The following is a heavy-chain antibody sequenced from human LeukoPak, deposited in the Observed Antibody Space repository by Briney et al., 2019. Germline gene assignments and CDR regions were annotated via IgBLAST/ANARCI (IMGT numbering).Heavy chain of an antibody. CDR1: GGSISSNTYY. J-gene: IGHJ5*02. CDR3: PTSNTVSTYNWFDP. Sequence: SETLSLTCTVSGGSISSNTYYWGWIRRPPGKGLEWIGNIHYSGSTYYNSCLKSRVTISVATYKQQFSLHLSSLTAADTAVYYCPTSNTVSTYNWFDPWGQGTLVTVSS. V-gene: IGHV4-39*01. D-gene: IGHD4-17*01. CDR2: IHYSGST.